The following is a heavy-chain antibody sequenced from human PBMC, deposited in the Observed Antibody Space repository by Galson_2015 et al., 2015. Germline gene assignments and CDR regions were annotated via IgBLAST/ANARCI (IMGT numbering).Heavy chain of an antibody. CDR2: IHAASGNT. Sequence: SVKVSCKASGYTFTSYPIHWVRHAPGQRLEWMGWIHAASGNTKYSEKFQARVTFIRDRSASTAYMELSSLKSEDTAVYYCARRAPYCTATGCSGYGRDVGGQGTTVPGSS. CDR3: ARRAPYCTATGCSGYGRDV. CDR1: GYTFTSYP. V-gene: IGHV1-3*01. J-gene: IGHJ6*02. D-gene: IGHD2-8*02.